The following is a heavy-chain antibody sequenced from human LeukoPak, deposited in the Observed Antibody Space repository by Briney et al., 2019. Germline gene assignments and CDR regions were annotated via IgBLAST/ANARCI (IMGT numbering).Heavy chain of an antibody. CDR2: TYYRSKWYN. V-gene: IGHV6-1*01. J-gene: IGHJ4*02. Sequence: SQTLSLTCAISGDSVSINSAARNWIRQSPSRGLEWLGRTYYRSKWYNDYAVSVKSRITINPDTSKNQFSLQLNSVTPEDTAVYYCARDTDSIAVAGTPRPFDYWGQGTLVTVSS. CDR3: ARDTDSIAVAGTPRPFDY. CDR1: GDSVSINSAA. D-gene: IGHD6-19*01.